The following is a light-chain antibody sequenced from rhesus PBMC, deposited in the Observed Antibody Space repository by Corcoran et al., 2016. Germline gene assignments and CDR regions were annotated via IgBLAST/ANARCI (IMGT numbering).Light chain of an antibody. CDR3: QQGYSYPRT. J-gene: IGKJ1*01. Sequence: DIQMTQSPSSLSASVGDRVTITCQASQSLSNYLSWYQQKPGKIPKLLIYRASSLQSGIPSRFSGSGCGTDFTLTISRLQPEDFATYYCQQGYSYPRTFGQGTKVEIK. V-gene: IGKV1S9*01. CDR2: RAS. CDR1: QSLSNY.